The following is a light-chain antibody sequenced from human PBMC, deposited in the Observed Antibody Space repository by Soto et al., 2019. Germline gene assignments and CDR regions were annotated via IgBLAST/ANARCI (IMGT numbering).Light chain of an antibody. J-gene: IGLJ1*01. CDR3: CSYTTSNTRQIV. Sequence: QSALTQPASVSGSPGQSITISCTGTSSDVGGYNYVSWYQHHPGKAPKLMIYDVSNRPSGVSNRFSGSKSGNTASLTISGLQPEAAADYYCCSYTTSNTRQIVFGTGTKLTVL. CDR2: DVS. CDR1: SSDVGGYNY. V-gene: IGLV2-14*03.